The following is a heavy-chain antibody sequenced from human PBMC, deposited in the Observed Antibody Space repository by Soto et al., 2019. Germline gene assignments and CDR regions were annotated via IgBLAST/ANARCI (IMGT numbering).Heavy chain of an antibody. CDR1: GFTFSSYA. CDR3: AKDLQQLDNFDY. V-gene: IGHV3-23*01. CDR2: ISGSGGST. Sequence: GGSLRLSCAASGFTFSSYAMSWVRQAPGKGLEWVSAISGSGGSTYYADSVKGRFTISRDNAKNTLYLQMNSLRAEDTAVYYCAKDLQQLDNFDYWGQGTLVTVSS. J-gene: IGHJ4*02. D-gene: IGHD6-13*01.